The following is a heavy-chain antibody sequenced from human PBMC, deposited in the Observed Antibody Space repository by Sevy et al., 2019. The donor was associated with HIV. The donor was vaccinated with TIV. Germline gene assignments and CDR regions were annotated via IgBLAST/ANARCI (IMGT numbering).Heavy chain of an antibody. CDR3: AQIDYYDSSGYYYDY. Sequence: GGSLRLSCAASGFTFSSYAMSWVRQAPGKGLEWVSAISGSGGSTYYADSVKGRFTISRDNSKNTLYLQMNSLRAEYTAVYYCAQIDYYDSSGYYYDYWGQGTLVTVSS. V-gene: IGHV3-23*01. CDR1: GFTFSSYA. CDR2: ISGSGGST. J-gene: IGHJ4*02. D-gene: IGHD3-22*01.